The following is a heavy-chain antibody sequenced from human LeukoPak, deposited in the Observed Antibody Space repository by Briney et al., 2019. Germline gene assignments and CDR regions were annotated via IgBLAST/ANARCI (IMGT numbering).Heavy chain of an antibody. CDR1: GYTLTGYY. D-gene: IGHD3-3*02. V-gene: IGHV1-2*02. CDR2: INGNSGGT. J-gene: IGHJ4*02. CDR3: ARDSKGY. Sequence: ASVKVSCKASGYTLTGYYMHWVRQAPGQGPEWMGWINGNSGGTKYAQKFQGRVTMTRDTSISTAYMELSRLRSDDTAVYYCARDSKGYWGQGTLVTVSS.